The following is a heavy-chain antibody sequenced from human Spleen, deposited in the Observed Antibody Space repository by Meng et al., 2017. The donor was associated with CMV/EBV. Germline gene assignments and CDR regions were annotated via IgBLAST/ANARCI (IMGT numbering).Heavy chain of an antibody. CDR2: IYYSEST. D-gene: IGHD4-11*01. J-gene: IGHJ4*02. CDR1: SGTISSGCYY. V-gene: IGHV4-31*03. Sequence: TVSSGTISSGCYYWKWIRQHPGKGLGWIGYIYYSESTYYDPSLKSRVTTSVDTSKNKFSLKLSSVAAADTAVYYCARGWSTVTNFDYWGQGTLVTVSS. CDR3: ARGWSTVTNFDY.